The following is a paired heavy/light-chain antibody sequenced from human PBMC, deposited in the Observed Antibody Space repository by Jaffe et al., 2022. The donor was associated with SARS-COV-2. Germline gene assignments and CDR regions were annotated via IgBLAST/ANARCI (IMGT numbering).Light chain of an antibody. J-gene: IGKJ2*02. CDR1: QSVNSGF. Sequence: EIVLTQSPGTLSLSPGERATLSCRASQSVNSGFLAWYQQKPGQAPRLLIYGASSRATGIPDRFSGSGSGTAFTLTISRLEPEDFAVYYCQQYGSSPRTFGQGTKLEIK. CDR2: GAS. CDR3: QQYGSSPRT. V-gene: IGKV3-20*01.
Heavy chain of an antibody. Sequence: EVQLVESGGGLVQPGGSLRLSCAASGFTFSSYSMNWVRQAPGKGLEWVSYINSGGDIKYYADSVKGRFTISRDNAKNSLYLQVNSLRDEDTAVYYCAKWELLAPFVPWGQGTLVTVSS. J-gene: IGHJ5*02. D-gene: IGHD1-26*01. V-gene: IGHV3-48*02. CDR2: INSGGDIK. CDR3: AKWELLAPFVP. CDR1: GFTFSSYS.